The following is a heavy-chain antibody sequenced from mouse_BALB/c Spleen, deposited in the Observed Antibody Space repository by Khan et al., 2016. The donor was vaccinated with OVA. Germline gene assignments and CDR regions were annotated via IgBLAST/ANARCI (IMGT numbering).Heavy chain of an antibody. J-gene: IGHJ3*01. CDR3: TRSGWAAFAY. CDR1: GYTFPSYY. CDR2: INPSDGGT. Sequence: VQLQQSGAELVKPGASVKLSCKASGYTFPSYYMYWVKQRPGQGLEWIGGINPSDGGTKFNEKFKSKATLTVDKSSNTAYMQLSSLNSEDSAVYYCTRSGWAAFAYWGQGTLVTVSA. V-gene: IGHV1S81*02. D-gene: IGHD1-1*02.